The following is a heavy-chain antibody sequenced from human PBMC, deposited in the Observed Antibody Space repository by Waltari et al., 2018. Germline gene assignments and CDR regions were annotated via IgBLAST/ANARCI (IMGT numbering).Heavy chain of an antibody. CDR1: GGTFSSYA. D-gene: IGHD6-13*01. CDR3: ARDFYPSEAAAGSPYYFDY. J-gene: IGHJ4*02. V-gene: IGHV1-69*08. CDR2: IIPIFGTA. Sequence: QVQLVQSGAEVKKPGSSVKVSCKASGGTFSSYAISWVRQAPGQGLEWMGRIIPIFGTANDAQKVQGRVTMTADKSTSTAYMELSSLRSEDTAVYYCARDFYPSEAAAGSPYYFDYWGQGTLVTVSS.